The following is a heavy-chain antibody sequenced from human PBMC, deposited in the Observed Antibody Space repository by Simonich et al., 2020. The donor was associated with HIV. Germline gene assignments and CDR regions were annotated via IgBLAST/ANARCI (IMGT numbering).Heavy chain of an antibody. CDR3: ARVGYYGSGTFDL. CDR2: IYSGGST. J-gene: IGHJ2*01. V-gene: IGHV3-53*01. CDR1: GFTVSTNY. Sequence: EVQLVESGGGLIQPGGSLRLSCAASGFTVSTNYMSWVRQAPGKGPEWVSIIYSGGSTFYEDSVKGRFTISRDNSKNTLYLQINSLRAGDTAVYYCARVGYYGSGTFDLWGRGTLVTVSS. D-gene: IGHD3-10*01.